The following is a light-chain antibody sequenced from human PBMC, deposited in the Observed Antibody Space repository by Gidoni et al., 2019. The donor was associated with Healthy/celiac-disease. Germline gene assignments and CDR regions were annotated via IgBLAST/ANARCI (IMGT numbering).Light chain of an antibody. V-gene: IGLV2-11*01. CDR1: CSDVGGYNY. CDR2: DVS. J-gene: IGLJ2*01. Sequence: YALTQPRPVSGSPGQSVTISCTGTCSDVGGYNYVSWYPQHPGKSPELMFYDVSTRPSGVPDRFSGSKSGNTASLTISGLQAEYESDYYCCSYAGSYPVVFGGGTKLTVL. CDR3: CSYAGSYPVV.